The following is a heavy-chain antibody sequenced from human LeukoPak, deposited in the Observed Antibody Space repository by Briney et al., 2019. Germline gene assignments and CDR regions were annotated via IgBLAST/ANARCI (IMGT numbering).Heavy chain of an antibody. CDR2: ISSSSSYI. J-gene: IGHJ4*02. V-gene: IGHV3-21*01. CDR1: GFTFSSYS. D-gene: IGHD4-17*01. CDR3: ARGKVTTTGFLYY. Sequence: GGSLRLSCAASGFTFSSYSMNWVRQAPGKGLEWVSSISSSSSYIYYADSVKGRFAISRDNAKNSLYLQMNSLRAEDTAVYYCARGKVTTTGFLYYWGQGTLVTVSS.